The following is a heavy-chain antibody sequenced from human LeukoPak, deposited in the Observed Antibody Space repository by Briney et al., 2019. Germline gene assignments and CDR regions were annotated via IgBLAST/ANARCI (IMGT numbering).Heavy chain of an antibody. CDR2: IWHDGSNK. V-gene: IGHV3-33*03. Sequence: PGGSLRLSCATSGFTFSSYGMHWVRQAPGKGLEWVAVIWHDGSNKYYADSVKGRFTVSRDNSKNTLYLQMNSLRAEDTAVYYCANNFDYWGQGTLVTVSS. CDR1: GFTFSSYG. J-gene: IGHJ4*02. CDR3: ANNFDY.